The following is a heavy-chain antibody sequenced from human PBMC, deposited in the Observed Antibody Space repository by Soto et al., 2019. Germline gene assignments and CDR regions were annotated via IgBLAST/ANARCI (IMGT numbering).Heavy chain of an antibody. V-gene: IGHV3-23*01. CDR2: ITDVGDPT. J-gene: IGHJ6*02. CDR1: GFTFGTYA. Sequence: GESLKISCAASGFTFGTYAMNWVRQAPGKVLEWVSTITDVGDPTYYADSVKGRFTISRDNSKNTLFLQMNSLRAEDTARYYCAKDRDIAYHLEGGFYYSGMDVWGQGXTVTVSS. D-gene: IGHD5-12*01. CDR3: AKDRDIAYHLEGGFYYSGMDV.